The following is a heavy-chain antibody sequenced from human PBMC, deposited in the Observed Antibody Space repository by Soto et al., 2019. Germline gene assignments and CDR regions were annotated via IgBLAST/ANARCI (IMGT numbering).Heavy chain of an antibody. Sequence: GSLRLSCAASGFTFSSYGMSWVRQAPGKGLEWVSSISGSGGSTYYADSVKGRFTISRDNSKNTLYLQMSSLRAEDTAVYYCANRNDYGSGSYFPFDHWGQGTLVTVSS. D-gene: IGHD3-10*01. CDR2: ISGSGGST. V-gene: IGHV3-23*01. CDR1: GFTFSSYG. CDR3: ANRNDYGSGSYFPFDH. J-gene: IGHJ4*02.